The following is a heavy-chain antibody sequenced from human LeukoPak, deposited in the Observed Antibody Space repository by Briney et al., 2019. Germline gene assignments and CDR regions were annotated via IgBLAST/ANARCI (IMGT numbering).Heavy chain of an antibody. CDR1: GFTFSSYA. CDR3: ARVGGYYDSSVESGY. D-gene: IGHD3-22*01. J-gene: IGHJ4*02. CDR2: ISYDGSNK. Sequence: GGSLRLSCAASGFTFSSYAMHWVRQAPGKGLEWVAVISYDGSNKYYADSVKGRFTISRDNSKNTLYLQMNSLRAGDTAVYYCARVGGYYDSSVESGYWGQGTLVTVSS. V-gene: IGHV3-30-3*01.